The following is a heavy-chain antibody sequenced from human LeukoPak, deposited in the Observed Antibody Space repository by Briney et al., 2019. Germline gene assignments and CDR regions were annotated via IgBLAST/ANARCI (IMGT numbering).Heavy chain of an antibody. CDR2: ISADATTI. CDR3: ARIHGYSTGWYYFDY. Sequence: GGSLRLSCAASGFTFSDYYMSWIRQAPGKGLEWVSYISADATTIYQADSVKGRFTISRDNAKNSLYLQMNSLPAEHTAVYYCARIHGYSTGWYYFDYWGQGTLVTVSS. CDR1: GFTFSDYY. D-gene: IGHD6-19*01. J-gene: IGHJ4*02. V-gene: IGHV3-11*01.